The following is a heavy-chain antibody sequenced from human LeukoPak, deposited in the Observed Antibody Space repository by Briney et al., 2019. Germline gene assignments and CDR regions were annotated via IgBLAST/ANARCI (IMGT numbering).Heavy chain of an antibody. J-gene: IGHJ6*03. Sequence: GGSLRLSCAASGFTFSSYSMNWVRQAPGKGLEWVSYISSSSSTIYYADSVKGRFTISRDNAKNSLYLQMNSLRVEDTAVYYCARDYYDYVWGRFYHYYMDVWGKGTTVTISS. CDR2: ISSSSSTI. V-gene: IGHV3-48*01. CDR1: GFTFSSYS. D-gene: IGHD3-16*01. CDR3: ARDYYDYVWGRFYHYYMDV.